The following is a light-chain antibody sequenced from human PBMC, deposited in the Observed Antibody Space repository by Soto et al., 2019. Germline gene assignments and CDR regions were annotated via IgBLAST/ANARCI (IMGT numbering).Light chain of an antibody. Sequence: EIVMTQSPATLSVSPGDRATLSCTASQSVNSDLAWYQQKPGQSPRLLIYGASTRATGVPARVSGSGSGTEFTLTITILQSEDFAIYYCQQYNNWPPYTFGQGTKLEIK. CDR1: QSVNSD. J-gene: IGKJ2*01. CDR3: QQYNNWPPYT. V-gene: IGKV3-15*01. CDR2: GAS.